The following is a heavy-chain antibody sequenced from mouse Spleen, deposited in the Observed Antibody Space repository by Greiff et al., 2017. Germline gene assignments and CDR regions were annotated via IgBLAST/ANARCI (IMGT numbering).Heavy chain of an antibody. D-gene: IGHD1-1*01. CDR2: IDPEDGET. V-gene: IGHV14-2*01. CDR3: DREYGSGYDAMDY. J-gene: IGHJ4*01. CDR1: GFNINDYY. Sequence: LVESGAELVKPGASVKLSCTASGFNINDYYMHWVKQRPEQGLEWIGWIDPEDGETKYAAKFQGKATITADTSSNTAYLQLSSLTSEDTAVDYCDREYGSGYDAMDYWGQGTSVTVSS.